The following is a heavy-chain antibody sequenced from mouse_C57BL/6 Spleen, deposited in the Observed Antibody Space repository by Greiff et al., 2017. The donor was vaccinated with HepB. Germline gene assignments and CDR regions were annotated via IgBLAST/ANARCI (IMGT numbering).Heavy chain of an antibody. CDR1: GYTFTDYY. D-gene: IGHD2-4*01. J-gene: IGHJ4*01. CDR2: IYPGSGNT. CDR3: ARGYYDYGGYAMDY. Sequence: QVQLQQSGAELVRPGASVKLSCKASGYTFTDYYINWVKQRPGQGLEWIARIYPGSGNTYYNEKFKGKATLTAEKSSSTAYMQLSSLTSEDSAVYFCARGYYDYGGYAMDYWGQGTSVTVSS. V-gene: IGHV1-76*01.